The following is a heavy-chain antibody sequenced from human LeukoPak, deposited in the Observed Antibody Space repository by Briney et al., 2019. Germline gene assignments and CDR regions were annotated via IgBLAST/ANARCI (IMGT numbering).Heavy chain of an antibody. CDR1: GGSISSYY. CDR2: IYYSGST. CDR3: ARSTGYSTDAFDI. Sequence: SETLSLTCTVSGGSISSYYWIWIRQPPGKGLEWIGYIYYSGSTNYNPSLKSRVTISVDTSKNQFSLKLSSVTAADTAVYYCARSTGYSTDAFDIWGQGTMVTVSS. D-gene: IGHD3-9*01. V-gene: IGHV4-59*01. J-gene: IGHJ3*02.